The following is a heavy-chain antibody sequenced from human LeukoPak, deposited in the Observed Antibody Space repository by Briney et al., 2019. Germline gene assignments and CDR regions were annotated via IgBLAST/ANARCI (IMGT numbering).Heavy chain of an antibody. J-gene: IGHJ4*02. CDR1: GFTFSSYG. D-gene: IGHD3-22*01. Sequence: AGGSLRLSCAASGFTFSSYGMHWVRQAPGKGLEWVAVISYDGSNKYYADSVKGRFTISRDNSKNTLYLQMNSLRAEDTAVYYCAKEQYYYDSSGPFDYWGQGTLVTVSS. V-gene: IGHV3-30*18. CDR3: AKEQYYYDSSGPFDY. CDR2: ISYDGSNK.